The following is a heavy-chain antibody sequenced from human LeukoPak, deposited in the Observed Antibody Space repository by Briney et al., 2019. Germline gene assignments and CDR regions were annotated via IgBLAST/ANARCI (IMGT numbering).Heavy chain of an antibody. Sequence: SETLSLNCTVSGGSISSYYWRWIRQPPGKGLEWIGYIYYSGSTNYNPSLKSRVTISVDTSKNQFSLKLSSVTAADTAVYYCARLTKTGTAYYYYGMDVWGQGTTVTVSS. CDR2: IYYSGST. CDR3: ARLTKTGTAYYYYGMDV. V-gene: IGHV4-59*08. D-gene: IGHD1-7*01. CDR1: GGSISSYY. J-gene: IGHJ6*02.